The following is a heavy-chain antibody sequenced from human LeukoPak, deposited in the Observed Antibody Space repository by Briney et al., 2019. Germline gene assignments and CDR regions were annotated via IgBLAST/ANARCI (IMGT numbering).Heavy chain of an antibody. D-gene: IGHD5-24*01. V-gene: IGHV4-61*02. CDR3: AKGRDTIWP. CDR1: GGSISSGSYY. CDR2: IYTSGST. Sequence: DPSETLSLTCTVSGGSISSGSYYWSWIRQPAGKGLEWIGRIYTSGSTNYNPSLKSRVTISVDTSKNQFSLKLSSVTAADTAVYYCAKGRDTIWPWGQGTLVTVSS. J-gene: IGHJ4*02.